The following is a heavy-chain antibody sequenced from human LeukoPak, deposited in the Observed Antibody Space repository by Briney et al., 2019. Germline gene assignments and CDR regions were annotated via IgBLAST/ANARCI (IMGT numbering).Heavy chain of an antibody. V-gene: IGHV3-23*01. J-gene: IGHJ3*01. Sequence: GGSLRLSCAASGFTFSSYAMSWVRQAPGKGLEWVSVISGSGGSTYYADSVKGRSTISRDNSENTLYLQMNTLRAEDTAIYYCAKPGGPGIAARGAFDLWGQGTMVTVSS. CDR3: AKPGGPGIAARGAFDL. D-gene: IGHD6-25*01. CDR1: GFTFSSYA. CDR2: ISGSGGST.